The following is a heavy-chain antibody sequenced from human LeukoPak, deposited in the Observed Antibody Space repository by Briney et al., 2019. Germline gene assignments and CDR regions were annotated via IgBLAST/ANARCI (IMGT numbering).Heavy chain of an antibody. CDR3: ARDRSRFVDY. CDR1: GFTFRSSG. J-gene: IGHJ4*02. Sequence: GGSLRLSCAASGFTFRSSGMHWVRQPPGKGLEWVAVIYCDGSNKLYADSVKGRFTISRDNSKNMVYLQMNSLRADDTAVYYCARDRSRFVDYWGQGTLVTVSS. CDR2: IYCDGSNK. D-gene: IGHD3-3*01. V-gene: IGHV3-33*01.